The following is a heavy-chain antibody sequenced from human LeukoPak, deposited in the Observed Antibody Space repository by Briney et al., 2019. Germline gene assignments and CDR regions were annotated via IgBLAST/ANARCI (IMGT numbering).Heavy chain of an antibody. CDR1: GGTFSSYA. V-gene: IGHV1-69*01. J-gene: IGHJ5*02. Sequence: GSSVKVSCKASGGTFSSYAISWVRQAPGQGLEWMGGIIPIFGTANYAQKFQGRVTITADESTSTAYMELSSLRSEDTAVYYCAREEESQDWFDPWGQGTLVTVSS. CDR2: IIPIFGTA. CDR3: AREEESQDWFDP.